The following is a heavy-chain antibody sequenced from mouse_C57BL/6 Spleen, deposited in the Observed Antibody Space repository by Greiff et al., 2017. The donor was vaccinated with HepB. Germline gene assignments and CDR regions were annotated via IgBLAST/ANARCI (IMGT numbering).Heavy chain of an antibody. J-gene: IGHJ3*01. CDR3: ARLDYGYDGWFAY. D-gene: IGHD2-2*01. Sequence: EVQLQQSGPELVKPGASVTIPCKASGYTFTDYNMDWVKQSHGKSLEWIGDINPNNGGTIYNQKFKGKATLTVDKSSSTAYMELRSLTSEDTAVYYCARLDYGYDGWFAYWGQGTLVTVSA. CDR2: INPNNGGT. CDR1: GYTFTDYN. V-gene: IGHV1-18*01.